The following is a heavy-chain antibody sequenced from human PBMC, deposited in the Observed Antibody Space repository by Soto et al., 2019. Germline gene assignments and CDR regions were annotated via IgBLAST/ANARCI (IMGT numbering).Heavy chain of an antibody. D-gene: IGHD6-19*01. CDR1: GYTFTGYY. CDR3: ARISAAVAGDY. CDR2: INPNSGGR. V-gene: IGHV1-2*02. Sequence: ASVKVSCKASGYTFTGYYMHWVRQAPGQGLEWMGWINPNSGGRNYAQKFQGRVTMTRDTSISTAYMELSRLRSDDTAVYYCARISAAVAGDYWGQGTLVTVSS. J-gene: IGHJ4*02.